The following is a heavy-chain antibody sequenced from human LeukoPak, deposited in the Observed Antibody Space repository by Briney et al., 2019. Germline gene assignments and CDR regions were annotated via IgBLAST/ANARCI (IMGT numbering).Heavy chain of an antibody. V-gene: IGHV4-34*01. Sequence: PSETLSLTCAVYGGSFSGYYWSWIRQPPGEGLEWIGEINHSGSTNYNPSLKSRVTISVDTSKNQFSLKLSSVTAADTAVYYCARGGSSSGYYYYYYMDVWGKGTTVTVSS. CDR3: ARGGSSSGYYYYYYMDV. CDR2: INHSGST. J-gene: IGHJ6*03. D-gene: IGHD6-6*01. CDR1: GGSFSGYY.